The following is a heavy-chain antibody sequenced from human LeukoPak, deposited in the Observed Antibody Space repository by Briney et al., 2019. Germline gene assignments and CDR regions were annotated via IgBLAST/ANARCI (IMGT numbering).Heavy chain of an antibody. CDR2: IHSNGGT. Sequence: SETLSLTCAVSGVSVSSNSYYWRWFRQPPGKGLEWIGYIHSNGGTSYNPSLKSRATISVHTSRNQFSLKLSSVTAADTAVYYCASVAELEIDHWGQGTLVTVSS. CDR1: GVSVSSNSYY. V-gene: IGHV4-61*01. CDR3: ASVAELEIDH. J-gene: IGHJ5*02. D-gene: IGHD1-1*01.